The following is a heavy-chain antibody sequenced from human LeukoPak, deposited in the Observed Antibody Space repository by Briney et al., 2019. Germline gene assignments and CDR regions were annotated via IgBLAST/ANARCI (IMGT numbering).Heavy chain of an antibody. CDR1: GGSISSGSYY. J-gene: IGHJ3*02. D-gene: IGHD3-22*01. Sequence: SQTLSLTCTVSGGSISSGSYYWRWIRQPAGTGLEWIGRIYTSGSTNYNPSLKSRVTISVDTSKNQFSLKLSSVTAADTAVYYCARECYDSSLDAFDIWGQGTMVTVSS. V-gene: IGHV4-61*02. CDR2: IYTSGST. CDR3: ARECYDSSLDAFDI.